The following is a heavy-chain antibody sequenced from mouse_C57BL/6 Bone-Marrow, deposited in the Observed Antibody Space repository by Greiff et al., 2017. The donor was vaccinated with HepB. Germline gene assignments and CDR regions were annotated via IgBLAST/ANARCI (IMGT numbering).Heavy chain of an antibody. CDR2: IYPGGGYT. D-gene: IGHD2-4*01. V-gene: IGHV1-63*01. CDR3: ARGDYDYDQTAWFAY. J-gene: IGHJ3*01. CDR1: GYTFTNYW. Sequence: QVQLQQSGAELVRPGTSVKMSCKASGYTFTNYWIGWAKQRPGHGLEWIGDIYPGGGYTNYNEKFKGKATLTADKSSSTAYMQFSSLTSEDSAIYYCARGDYDYDQTAWFAYWGQGTLVTVSA.